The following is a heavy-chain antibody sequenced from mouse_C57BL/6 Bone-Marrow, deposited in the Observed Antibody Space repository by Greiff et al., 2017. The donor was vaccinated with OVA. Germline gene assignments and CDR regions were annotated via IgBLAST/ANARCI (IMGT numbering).Heavy chain of an antibody. Sequence: QVQLQQPGAELVKPGASVTLSCKASGYTFTSYWMHWVKQRPGQGLEWIGMIHPNSGSTNYNEKFKSKATLTVDKSSSTAYMQLSSLTSEDSAVYYCAREGYYWYFDVWGTGTTVTVSS. CDR2: IHPNSGST. CDR1: GYTFTSYW. CDR3: AREGYYWYFDV. V-gene: IGHV1-64*01. J-gene: IGHJ1*03. D-gene: IGHD2-2*01.